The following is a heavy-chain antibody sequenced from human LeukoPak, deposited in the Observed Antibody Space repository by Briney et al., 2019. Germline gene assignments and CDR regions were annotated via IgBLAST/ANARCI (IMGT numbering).Heavy chain of an antibody. D-gene: IGHD6-13*01. Sequence: PGESLRLSCEASGFTFSGYWMSWVRQTPGKGLEWVSYISGSSSTIHYADSVKGRFTISRDNAKNSLYLQMNSLRAEDTAVYYCAREVGSSFGAFDIWGQGTMVTVSS. CDR1: GFTFSGYW. CDR2: ISGSSSTI. J-gene: IGHJ3*02. CDR3: AREVGSSFGAFDI. V-gene: IGHV3-48*04.